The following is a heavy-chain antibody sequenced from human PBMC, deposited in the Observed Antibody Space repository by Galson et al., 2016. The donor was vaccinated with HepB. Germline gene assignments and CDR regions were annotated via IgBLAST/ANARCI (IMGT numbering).Heavy chain of an antibody. CDR2: IYSDGRKK. J-gene: IGHJ4*02. CDR3: VRGPTYGIRSDFLDH. Sequence: SLRLSCAASGFTLSHYGMHWVRQTPGKGLEWVAGIYSDGRKKSYVDSVKGRFIVSRDDVKNSFFLQMSSLRVEDTAVYYCVRGPTYGIRSDFLDHWGQGAVVTVSS. V-gene: IGHV3-33*01. D-gene: IGHD3-9*01. CDR1: GFTLSHYG.